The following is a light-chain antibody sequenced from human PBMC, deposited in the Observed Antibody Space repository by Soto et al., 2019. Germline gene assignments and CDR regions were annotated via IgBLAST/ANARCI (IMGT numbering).Light chain of an antibody. CDR3: MIWHSSAWV. V-gene: IGLV5-45*03. CDR2: YKSDSDK. Sequence: QLVLTQPSSLSASPGASASLTCTLRSGINVGAYRIYWYQQKPGSPPQYLLRYKSDSDKQQGSGVPSRFSGSKDASANAAILLISGLQSEDEADYYCMIWHSSAWVFGGGTKVTVL. J-gene: IGLJ3*02. CDR1: SGINVGAYR.